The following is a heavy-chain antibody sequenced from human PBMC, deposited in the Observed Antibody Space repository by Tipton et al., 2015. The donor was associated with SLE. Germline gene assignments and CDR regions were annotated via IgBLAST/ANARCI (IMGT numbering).Heavy chain of an antibody. Sequence: GSLRLSCAASGFTFSSYSMNWVRQAPGKGLEWVSLISASAIKTFYADSVKGRFTISRDNSKNTLYLQMNSLRAEDTAVYYCARQRFLEWLPDLLWGQGTLVTVSS. CDR2: ISASAIKT. J-gene: IGHJ4*02. CDR1: GFTFSSYS. CDR3: ARQRFLEWLPDLL. D-gene: IGHD3-3*01. V-gene: IGHV3-NL1*01.